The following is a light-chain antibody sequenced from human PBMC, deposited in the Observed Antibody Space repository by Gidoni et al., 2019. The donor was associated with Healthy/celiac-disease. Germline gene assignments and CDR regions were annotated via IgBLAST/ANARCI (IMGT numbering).Light chain of an antibody. J-gene: IGKJ5*01. V-gene: IGKV1-5*03. CDR3: QQYNSYVT. Sequence: DIKMTQSPSTLSASVGDRVTITCRASQSISSWWTWYQQKSGQDPKLLSYKASSLESGVPSGLGGRGSGTEFTLAISRLQTDDFATYYCQQYNSYVTFGQGTRLEIK. CDR1: QSISSW. CDR2: KAS.